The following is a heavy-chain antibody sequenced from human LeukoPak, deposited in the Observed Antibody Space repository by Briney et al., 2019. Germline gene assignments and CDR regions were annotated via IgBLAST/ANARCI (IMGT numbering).Heavy chain of an antibody. V-gene: IGHV3-23*01. D-gene: IGHD5-18*01. CDR3: AKGQSGYSYGYDY. Sequence: PGGSLRLSCAASGFTFSSYGMHWVRQAPGKGLEWVSAISGSGGSTYYADSVKGRFTISRDNSKNTLYLQMNSLRAEDTAVYYCAKGQSGYSYGYDYWGQGTLVTVSS. CDR1: GFTFSSYG. J-gene: IGHJ4*02. CDR2: ISGSGGST.